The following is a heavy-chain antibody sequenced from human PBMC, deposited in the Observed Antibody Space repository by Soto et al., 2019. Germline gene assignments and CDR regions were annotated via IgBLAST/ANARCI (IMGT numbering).Heavy chain of an antibody. V-gene: IGHV4-61*01. J-gene: IGHJ4*02. CDR2: IYYSGST. Sequence: QVQLQESGPGLVKPSETLSLTCTVSGGSVTGASYYWSWIRQPPGKGLEWIGYIYYSGSTNYNPCLKSRVXXAXDXXKNQISLKLNSVTAADTAVYYCARDQGIAVAVFDYWGQGTLVTVSS. CDR1: GGSVTGASYY. D-gene: IGHD6-19*01. CDR3: ARDQGIAVAVFDY.